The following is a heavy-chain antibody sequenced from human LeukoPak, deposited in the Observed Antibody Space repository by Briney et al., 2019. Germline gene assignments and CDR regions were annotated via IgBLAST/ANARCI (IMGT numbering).Heavy chain of an antibody. CDR3: ARESPTGYSYGWDAFDI. D-gene: IGHD5-18*01. V-gene: IGHV3-48*01. J-gene: IGHJ3*02. CDR2: ISSSSSTI. Sequence: PGGSLRLSCAASGFTFSSYSMNWVRQAPGKGLEWVSYISSSSSTIYYADSVKGRFTISRDNAKNSLYLQMNSLRAEDTAVYYCARESPTGYSYGWDAFDIWGPGTMVTVSS. CDR1: GFTFSSYS.